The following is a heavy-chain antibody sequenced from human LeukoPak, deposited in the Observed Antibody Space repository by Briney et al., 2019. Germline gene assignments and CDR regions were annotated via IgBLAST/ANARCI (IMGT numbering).Heavy chain of an antibody. D-gene: IGHD1-14*01. V-gene: IGHV5-10-1*01. J-gene: IGHJ4*02. CDR2: IDPSDSYT. Sequence: GESLKISCQGSGYSFTSYWISWVRQMPGKGLEWIGRIDPSDSYTNYSPSFQGHVTISADKSISTAYLQWGSLKASDTAMYYCARHLSIAGNLDYWGQGTLVTVSS. CDR3: ARHLSIAGNLDY. CDR1: GYSFTSYW.